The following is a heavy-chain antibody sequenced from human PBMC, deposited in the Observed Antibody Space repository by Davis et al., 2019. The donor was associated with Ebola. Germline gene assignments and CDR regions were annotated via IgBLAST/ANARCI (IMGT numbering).Heavy chain of an antibody. J-gene: IGHJ6*03. CDR2: INHSGST. CDR3: ARAPRSSSLPHYYYYMDV. Sequence: PSETLSLTCAVYGGSFSGYYWSWIRQPPGKGLEWIGEINHSGSTNYNPSLKSRVTISVDTSKNQFSLKLSSVTAADTAVYYCARAPRSSSLPHYYYYMDVWGKGTTVTVSS. D-gene: IGHD6-13*01. CDR1: GGSFSGYY. V-gene: IGHV4-34*01.